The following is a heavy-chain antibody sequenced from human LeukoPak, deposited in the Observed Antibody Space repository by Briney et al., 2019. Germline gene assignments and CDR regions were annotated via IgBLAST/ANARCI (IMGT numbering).Heavy chain of an antibody. Sequence: GRSLRLSCAASGFTFSSYGMNWVRQAPGKGLEWVSYISSSSSTIYYADSVKGRFTISRDNAKNSLYLQMNSLRAEDTAVYYCARKMTTVTSGYYYYYGMDVWGQGTTVTVSS. CDR3: ARKMTTVTSGYYYYYGMDV. J-gene: IGHJ6*02. CDR2: ISSSSSTI. CDR1: GFTFSSYG. V-gene: IGHV3-48*01. D-gene: IGHD4-17*01.